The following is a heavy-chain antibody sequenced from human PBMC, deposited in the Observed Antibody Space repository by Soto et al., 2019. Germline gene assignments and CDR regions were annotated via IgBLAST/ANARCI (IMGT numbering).Heavy chain of an antibody. D-gene: IGHD5-18*01. CDR1: GGSISSYY. CDR2: IYYSGST. CDR3: ARDIGYSYALDY. J-gene: IGHJ4*02. V-gene: IGHV4-59*01. Sequence: PWETLSLTCTVSGGSISSYYWSWIRQPPGKGLEWIGYIYYSGSTNYNPSLKSRVTISVDTSKNQFSMKLSSVTAADTAVYYCARDIGYSYALDYWGQGTLVTVSS.